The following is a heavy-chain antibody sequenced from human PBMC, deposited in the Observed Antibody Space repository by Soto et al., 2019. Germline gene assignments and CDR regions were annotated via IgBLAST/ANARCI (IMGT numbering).Heavy chain of an antibody. CDR2: IFYSGST. V-gene: IGHV4-31*03. CDR3: ASTEDFFDY. J-gene: IGHJ4*02. Sequence: PSETLSLTCSVSGVSLTSGTYYWSWIRQHPGKGLEWIGYIFYSGSTDYNPSLKSRVNISVDTSKNQFSLKLSSVTAADTAVYYCASTEDFFDYWGKVTLVTVCS. CDR1: GVSLTSGTYY.